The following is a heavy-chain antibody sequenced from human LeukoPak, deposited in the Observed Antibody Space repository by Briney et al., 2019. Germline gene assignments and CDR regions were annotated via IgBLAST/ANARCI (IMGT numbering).Heavy chain of an antibody. CDR2: ISGSGGST. CDR3: AKSSDIVAPDGIYGMDV. D-gene: IGHD5-12*01. Sequence: PGGSLRLSCAASGFTFSSYAMSWVRQAPGKGLEWVSAISGSGGSTYYADSVKGRFTISRDNSKNTLYLQMNSLRAEDTAVYYCAKSSDIVAPDGIYGMDVWGQGTTVTVSS. V-gene: IGHV3-23*01. CDR1: GFTFSSYA. J-gene: IGHJ6*02.